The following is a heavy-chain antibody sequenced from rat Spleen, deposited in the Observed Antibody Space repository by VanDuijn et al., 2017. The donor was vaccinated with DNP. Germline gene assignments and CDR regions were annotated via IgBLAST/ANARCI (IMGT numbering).Heavy chain of an antibody. D-gene: IGHD1-5*01. CDR2: INTDGSST. J-gene: IGHJ2*01. CDR1: GFTFSRYW. CDR3: VKITTDY. V-gene: IGHV5-58*01. Sequence: EVQLVETGGGLVQPGRSLKLSCVASGFTFSRYWMYWIRQAPGKGLECIASINTDGSSTYYPDSVKGRFTISRDNAENTVYLQMNSLRSEDTATYYCVKITTDYWGQGVMVTVSS.